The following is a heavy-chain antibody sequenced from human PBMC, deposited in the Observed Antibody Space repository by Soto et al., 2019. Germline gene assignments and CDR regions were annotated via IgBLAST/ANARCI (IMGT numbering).Heavy chain of an antibody. J-gene: IGHJ3*02. Sequence: QVQLAQSGAEVKKPGASEKVSCKASGYTFTSYGISWVRQAPGQGLEWMGWISAYNGNTNYAQKLQGRVTMTTDTSTSTAYMELRSLRSDDTAVYYCAREIANHTAMASDAFDICGQGTMVTVSS. CDR3: AREIANHTAMASDAFDI. V-gene: IGHV1-18*01. CDR1: GYTFTSYG. CDR2: ISAYNGNT. D-gene: IGHD5-18*01.